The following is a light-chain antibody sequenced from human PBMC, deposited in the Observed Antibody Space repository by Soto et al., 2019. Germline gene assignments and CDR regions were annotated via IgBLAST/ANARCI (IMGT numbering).Light chain of an antibody. CDR3: HQYHHWPPSFT. CDR1: QSVSSN. J-gene: IGKJ3*01. Sequence: EIVLTQSPATLSVSRGERATLSCRASQSVSSNLAWYQHKPGQAPRLLIYAASTRATGIPARFSGSGSGTDFTLTISSLQSEDFAVYYCHQYHHWPPSFTFGPGTKVDIK. V-gene: IGKV3-15*01. CDR2: AAS.